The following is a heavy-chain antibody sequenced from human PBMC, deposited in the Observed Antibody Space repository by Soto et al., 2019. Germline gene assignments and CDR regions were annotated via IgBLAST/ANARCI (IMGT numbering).Heavy chain of an antibody. D-gene: IGHD3-3*01. V-gene: IGHV4-59*01. Sequence: SETLSLTCTVSGGSISSYYWSWIRQPPGKGLEWIGYIYYSGSTNYNPSLKSRVTISVDTSKNQFSLKLSSVTAADTAVYYCARRGHDFWSDTGDYYYYMDVWGKGTTVTVSS. CDR3: ARRGHDFWSDTGDYYYYMDV. CDR2: IYYSGST. J-gene: IGHJ6*03. CDR1: GGSISSYY.